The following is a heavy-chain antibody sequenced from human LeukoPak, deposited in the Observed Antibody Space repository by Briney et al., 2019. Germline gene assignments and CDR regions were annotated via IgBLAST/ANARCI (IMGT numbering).Heavy chain of an antibody. V-gene: IGHV7-4-1*02. Sequence: ASVKVSCKASGYTFTGYYMHWVRQAPGQGLEWMGWINTNTGNPTYAQGFTGRFVFSLDTSVSTAYLQISSLKAEDTAVYYCARVIAAHYYYYYYMDVWGKGTTVTVSS. CDR3: ARVIAAHYYYYYYMDV. CDR2: INTNTGNP. CDR1: GYTFTGYY. J-gene: IGHJ6*03. D-gene: IGHD6-6*01.